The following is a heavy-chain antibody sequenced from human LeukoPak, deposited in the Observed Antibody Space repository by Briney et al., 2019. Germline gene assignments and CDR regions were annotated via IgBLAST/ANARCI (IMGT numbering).Heavy chain of an antibody. V-gene: IGHV3-23*01. CDR2: INGGGYGT. Sequence: PGGSLRLSCAASGFTFHIYAMNWVRQAPGKGLEWVSAINGGGYGTYYADSVRGRFTIYRDNSKNTVYFQMNSLRAEDTAVYYCARVRDGVFDIWGQGTLVAVSS. CDR1: GFTFHIYA. D-gene: IGHD4-17*01. J-gene: IGHJ3*02. CDR3: ARVRDGVFDI.